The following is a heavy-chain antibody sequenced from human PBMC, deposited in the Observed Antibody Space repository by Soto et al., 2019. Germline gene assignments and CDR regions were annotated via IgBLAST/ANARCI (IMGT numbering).Heavy chain of an antibody. J-gene: IGHJ3*02. CDR1: GVTFSSYA. D-gene: IGHD5-12*01. CDR2: IIPIFGTA. CDR3: ARGRDGYNGDAFDI. Sequence: SVKVSCKASGVTFSSYAISWVRQAPGQGLEWMGGIIPIFGTANYAQKFQGRVTITADESTGTAYMELSSLRSEDTAVYYCARGRDGYNGDAFDIWGQGTMVTVSS. V-gene: IGHV1-69*13.